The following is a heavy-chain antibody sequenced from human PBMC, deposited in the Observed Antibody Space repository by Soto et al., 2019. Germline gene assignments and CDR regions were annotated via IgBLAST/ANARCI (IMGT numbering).Heavy chain of an antibody. CDR2: IYHSGST. CDR1: SGSISSSNW. D-gene: IGHD3-16*01. CDR3: ARQTFGGVRPIS. V-gene: IGHV4-4*02. J-gene: IGHJ5*02. Sequence: SETLSLTCAVSSGSISSSNWWSWVRQPPGKGLEWIGEIYHSGSTNYNPSLKSRVTISVDTSKNQFSLKLSSVTAADTAVYYCARQTFGGVRPISWGQGTLVTVSS.